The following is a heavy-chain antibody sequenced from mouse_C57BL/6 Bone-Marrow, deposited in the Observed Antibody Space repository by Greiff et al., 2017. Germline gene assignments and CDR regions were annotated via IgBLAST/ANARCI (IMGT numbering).Heavy chain of an antibody. J-gene: IGHJ1*03. CDR2: INPSSGYT. Sequence: VQLQQSGAELVKPGASVKLSCKASGYTFTSYWMHWVKQRPGQGLEWIGYINPSSGYTKYNQKFKDKATLTADKSSSTAYMQLSSLTSEDSAVYYCARSYYYGSRYFDVWGTGTTVTVSS. D-gene: IGHD1-1*01. CDR3: ARSYYYGSRYFDV. CDR1: GYTFTSYW. V-gene: IGHV1-7*01.